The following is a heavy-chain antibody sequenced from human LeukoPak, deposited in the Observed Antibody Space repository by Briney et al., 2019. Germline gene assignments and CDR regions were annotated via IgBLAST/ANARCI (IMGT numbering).Heavy chain of an antibody. J-gene: IGHJ4*02. CDR1: GDSVSGVY. V-gene: IGHV4-59*08. Sequence: SETLSLTCTVSGDSVSGVYWSWIRQPPGKGLERIGYVYYSGDTNYNPSLKSRVTMSLDTSKNQVSLRLSSVTAADTAVYYCARHPFATPFDYWGRGTLLTVSS. CDR3: ARHPFATPFDY. CDR2: VYYSGDT. D-gene: IGHD2-15*01.